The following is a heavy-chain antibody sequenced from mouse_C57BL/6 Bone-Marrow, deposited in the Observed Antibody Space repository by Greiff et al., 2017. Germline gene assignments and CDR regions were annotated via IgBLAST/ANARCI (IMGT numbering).Heavy chain of an antibody. CDR1: GYAFSSYW. CDR2: IYPGDGDT. V-gene: IGHV1-80*01. CDR3: AREDYGSSYPYWYFDV. D-gene: IGHD1-1*01. Sequence: VQLQQSGAELVKPGASVKISCKASGYAFSSYWMNWVKQRPGTGLEWIGQIYPGDGDTNYNGKFKGKATLTADKSSSTAYMQLSSLTSEDSAVYFCAREDYGSSYPYWYFDVWGTGTTVTVSS. J-gene: IGHJ1*03.